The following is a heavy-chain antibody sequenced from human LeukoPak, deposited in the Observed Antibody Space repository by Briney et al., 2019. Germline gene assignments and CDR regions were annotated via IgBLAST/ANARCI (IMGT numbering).Heavy chain of an antibody. CDR1: GYSFTSYW. Sequence: GESLKISCKGSGYSFTSYWISWVRQMPGKGLEWMGRIDPSDSYTNYSPSFQGHVTISADKSISTAYLQWSSLKASDTAMYYCARLGMWVYDSSGKDAFDIWGQGTMVTVSS. CDR2: IDPSDSYT. V-gene: IGHV5-10-1*01. J-gene: IGHJ3*02. CDR3: ARLGMWVYDSSGKDAFDI. D-gene: IGHD3-22*01.